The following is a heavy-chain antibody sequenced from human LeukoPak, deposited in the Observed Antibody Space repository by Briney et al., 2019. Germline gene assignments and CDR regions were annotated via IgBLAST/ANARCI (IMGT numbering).Heavy chain of an antibody. CDR3: ARAGYCSGGSCHTGAFDI. V-gene: IGHV1-18*01. CDR1: GYTFTRYV. D-gene: IGHD2-15*01. J-gene: IGHJ3*02. Sequence: ALVKACCSPSGYTFTRYVITWVRQAAGQGLEGLGWISPYNDNANDRQNLQGRATMTTDTSTSTAYMELRSLRSDDTAVYYCARAGYCSGGSCHTGAFDIWGQGTMDSVSS. CDR2: ISPYNDNA.